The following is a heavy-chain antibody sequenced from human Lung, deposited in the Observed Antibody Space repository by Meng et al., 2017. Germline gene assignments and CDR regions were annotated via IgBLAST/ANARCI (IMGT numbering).Heavy chain of an antibody. D-gene: IGHD4-17*01. J-gene: IGHJ4*02. CDR2: INSGSNYI. Sequence: EVQLVESGGGLVKPGGSLRCSCAASRFTFSTYSMNWVRQAPGKGLEWVSSINSGSNYIYYAHSVKGRFTISRDSAKNSVYLQMNSLRAEDTAVYYCARGVDITVTKYHFDYWGQGILVTVSS. CDR3: ARGVDITVTKYHFDY. CDR1: RFTFSTYS. V-gene: IGHV3-21*01.